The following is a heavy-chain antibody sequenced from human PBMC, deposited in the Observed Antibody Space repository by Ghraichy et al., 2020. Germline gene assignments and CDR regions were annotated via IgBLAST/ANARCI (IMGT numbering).Heavy chain of an antibody. Sequence: GGSLRLSCAASGFTFSSYWMHWVRQVPGKGLVWVSRVDNDGSSTIYADSVKGRFTISRDNNKSTLYLQLSSLTAEDAAVYYCARGGFDHAFDIWGQGTAVAVSS. J-gene: IGHJ3*02. CDR1: GFTFSSYW. D-gene: IGHD3-9*01. CDR2: VDNDGSST. CDR3: ARGGFDHAFDI. V-gene: IGHV3-74*01.